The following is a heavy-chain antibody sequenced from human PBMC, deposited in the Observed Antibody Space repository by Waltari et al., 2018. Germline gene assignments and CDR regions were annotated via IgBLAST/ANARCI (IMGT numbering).Heavy chain of an antibody. CDR2: IIPILGIA. D-gene: IGHD5-18*01. Sequence: QVQLVQSGAEVKKPGSSVKVSCKASGGTFSSYTISWVRQAPGQGLEWMGRIIPILGIANYAQKFQGRVTITADKSTSTAYMELSSLRSEDTAVYYCARGLGDTAMVGSWFDPWGQGTLVTVSS. J-gene: IGHJ5*02. CDR1: GGTFSSYT. CDR3: ARGLGDTAMVGSWFDP. V-gene: IGHV1-69*02.